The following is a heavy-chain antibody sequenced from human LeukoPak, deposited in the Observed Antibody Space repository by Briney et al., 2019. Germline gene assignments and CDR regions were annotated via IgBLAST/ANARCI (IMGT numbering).Heavy chain of an antibody. CDR2: IYYSGST. V-gene: IGHV4-59*12. J-gene: IGHJ4*02. D-gene: IGHD4-23*01. Sequence: PSETLSLTCTVFGGSISSYYWSWIRQPPGKGLEWIGYIYYSGSTNYNPSLKSRVTISVDTSKNQFSLKLSSVTAADSAVYYCVYGGNSGDWLYWDQGTLVTVSS. CDR1: GGSISSYY. CDR3: VYGGNSGDWLY.